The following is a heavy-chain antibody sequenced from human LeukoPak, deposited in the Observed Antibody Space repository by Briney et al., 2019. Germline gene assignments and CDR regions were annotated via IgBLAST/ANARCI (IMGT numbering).Heavy chain of an antibody. CDR1: GYTFTCYY. Sequence: ASVKVSCKASGYTFTCYYMHWVRQAPGQGLEWMGWINPNSGGTNYAQKFQGRVTMTRDTSISTAYMELSRLRSDDTAVYYCARDNRPSGSYYYYWGQGTLVTVSS. J-gene: IGHJ4*02. CDR2: INPNSGGT. V-gene: IGHV1-2*02. CDR3: ARDNRPSGSYYYY. D-gene: IGHD1-26*01.